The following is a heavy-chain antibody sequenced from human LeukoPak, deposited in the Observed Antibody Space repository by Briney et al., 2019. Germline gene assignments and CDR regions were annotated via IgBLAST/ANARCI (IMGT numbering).Heavy chain of an antibody. V-gene: IGHV3-23*01. CDR3: ASDSKQHYDFWSGPGD. CDR2: ISGSGGST. CDR1: GFTFSSYA. Sequence: GGSLRLSCAASGFTFSSYAMSWVRQAPGKGLEWVSAISGSGGSTYYADSVKGRFTISRDNSKNTLYLQMNSLRAEDTAVYYCASDSKQHYDFWSGPGDWGQGTLVTVSS. J-gene: IGHJ1*01. D-gene: IGHD3-3*01.